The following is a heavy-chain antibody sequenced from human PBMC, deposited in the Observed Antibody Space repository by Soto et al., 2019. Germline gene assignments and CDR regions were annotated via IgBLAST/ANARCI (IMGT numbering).Heavy chain of an antibody. V-gene: IGHV3-23*01. D-gene: IGHD3-22*01. J-gene: IGHJ4*02. Sequence: PGGSLRLSCAASGFTFSSYAMSWVRQAPGKGLEWVSAISGSGGSTYYADSVKGRFTISRDNSKNTLYLQMNSLRAEDTAVYYCAKDSDPLGPITMIVVVIRRLDYWGQGTLVTVSS. CDR2: ISGSGGST. CDR3: AKDSDPLGPITMIVVVIRRLDY. CDR1: GFTFSSYA.